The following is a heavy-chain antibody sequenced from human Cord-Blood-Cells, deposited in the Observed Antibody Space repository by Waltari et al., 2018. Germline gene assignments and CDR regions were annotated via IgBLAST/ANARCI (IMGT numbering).Heavy chain of an antibody. CDR1: GGTFTSYA. Sequence: QVQLVQSGAEVKKPGSPVKVSCKASGGTFTSYAISWVRQAPGQGLEWMGGIIPIFGTANYAQKFQGRVTITADESTSTAYMELSSLRSEDTAVYYCARSIAAAANFDYWGQGTLVTVSS. D-gene: IGHD6-13*01. CDR2: IIPIFGTA. J-gene: IGHJ4*02. CDR3: ARSIAAAANFDY. V-gene: IGHV1-69*01.